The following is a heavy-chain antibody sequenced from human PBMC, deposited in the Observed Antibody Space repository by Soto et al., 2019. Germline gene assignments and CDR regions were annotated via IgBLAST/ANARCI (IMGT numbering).Heavy chain of an antibody. CDR1: GGSISSYY. J-gene: IGHJ4*02. D-gene: IGHD7-27*01. CDR3: AGRWGYSFGY. Sequence: QLQLQESGPGLVKPSETLSLTCTVSGGSISSYYWGWIRRPPGKGLEWIGSIYYSGSTYYNPSLXSXVXIXXYTSKNQFSLKLSSVTAADTAVYYCAGRWGYSFGYWGQGTLVTVSS. CDR2: IYYSGST. V-gene: IGHV4-39*01.